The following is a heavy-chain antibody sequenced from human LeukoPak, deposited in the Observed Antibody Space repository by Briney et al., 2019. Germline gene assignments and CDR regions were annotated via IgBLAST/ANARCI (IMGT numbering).Heavy chain of an antibody. CDR1: GASITSSTYY. CDR2: MYNSGST. Sequence: PSETLSLTCTVSGASITSSTYYWGWLRQSPGRGLEWIGTMYNSGSTYFNPSPNSRVTISVDTSKNLFSLKLTSVTATDTAVYYCARGPYGDYYFDYWGQGTLVTVSS. V-gene: IGHV4-39*01. D-gene: IGHD4-17*01. J-gene: IGHJ4*02. CDR3: ARGPYGDYYFDY.